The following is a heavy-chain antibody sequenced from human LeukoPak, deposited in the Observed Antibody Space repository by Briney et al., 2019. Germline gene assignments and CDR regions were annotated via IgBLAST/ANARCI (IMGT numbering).Heavy chain of an antibody. Sequence: SETLSLTCTVSGGSISSSSYYWGWIRQPPGKGLEWIGSIYYSGSTNYNPSLKSRVTISVDTSKNQFSLKLSSVTAADTAVYYCARGTAHWGRYYFDYWGQGTLVTVSS. CDR2: IYYSGST. CDR3: ARGTAHWGRYYFDY. V-gene: IGHV4-39*07. D-gene: IGHD7-27*01. CDR1: GGSISSSSYY. J-gene: IGHJ4*02.